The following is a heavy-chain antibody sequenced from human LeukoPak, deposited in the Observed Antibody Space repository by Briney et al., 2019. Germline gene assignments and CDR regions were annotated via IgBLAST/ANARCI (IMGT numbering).Heavy chain of an antibody. D-gene: IGHD3-22*01. CDR2: IYSGTT. CDR1: GFTVSSNS. CDR3: ARVLHKRNYDSGVYYGY. J-gene: IGHJ4*01. Sequence: GGSLRLSCTVSGFTVSSNSMSWVRQAPGKGLEWVSFIYSGTTHYSDSVKGRFTISRDNPKNTLYLQMNSLRAEDTAVYYCARVLHKRNYDSGVYYGYWGQGTLVTVSS. V-gene: IGHV3-53*01.